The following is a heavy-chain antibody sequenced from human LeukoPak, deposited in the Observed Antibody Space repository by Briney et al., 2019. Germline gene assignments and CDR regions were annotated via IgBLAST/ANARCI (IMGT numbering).Heavy chain of an antibody. CDR1: AYSISSGYY. Sequence: KPSETLSLTCAVSAYSISSGYYWAWIRQPPGKGLEWIGSIYHSGSTYYNPSLKSRVTISIDTSKNQFSLKLSSVTAADTAVYYCTRHGIECSSTNCYWATVRYWGQGTLATVSS. D-gene: IGHD2-2*01. CDR3: TRHGIECSSTNCYWATVRY. V-gene: IGHV4-38-2*01. CDR2: IYHSGST. J-gene: IGHJ4*02.